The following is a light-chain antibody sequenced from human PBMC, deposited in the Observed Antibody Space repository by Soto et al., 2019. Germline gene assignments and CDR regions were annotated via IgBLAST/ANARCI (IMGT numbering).Light chain of an antibody. CDR3: QQLHDYPIT. V-gene: IGKV1-9*01. CDR2: AAS. J-gene: IGKJ1*01. CDR1: QGIDSS. Sequence: ILLAQAPWCLSATVGDGGTITWRASQGIDSSFAWYQQKPGKAPKLLIYAASSLQRGVPSRFSGSGSGTDFTLTISSLQPEDFATYYCQQLHDYPITFGQGTKVDIK.